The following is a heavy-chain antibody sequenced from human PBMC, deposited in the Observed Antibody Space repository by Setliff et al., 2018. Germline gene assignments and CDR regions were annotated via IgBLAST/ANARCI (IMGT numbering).Heavy chain of an antibody. D-gene: IGHD3-3*01. CDR2: IYTGNADT. J-gene: IGHJ5*02. CDR3: ARRVERFCNWFDP. CDR1: GYSFTDYW. V-gene: IGHV5-51*01. Sequence: GESLKISCKGSGYSFTDYWIAWVRQTPGKGLEWMGTIYTGNADTRYSPSFQGQVTISTDTSINTAFLQWSNLKASDTAVYYCARRVERFCNWFDPWGQGTLVTVSS.